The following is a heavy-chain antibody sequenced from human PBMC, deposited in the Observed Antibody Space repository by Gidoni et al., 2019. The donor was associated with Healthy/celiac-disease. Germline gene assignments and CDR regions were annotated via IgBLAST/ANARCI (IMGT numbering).Heavy chain of an antibody. V-gene: IGHV3-48*02. CDR2: IRSSSSTI. CDR3: ARDWVTTVTYYYYGMDV. D-gene: IGHD4-17*01. J-gene: IGHJ6*02. CDR1: RFPFSIYR. Sequence: EVQLVESGGGLVQPGGSLRLSCAAARFPFSIYRMNWVRQAPGTGLEWVSYIRSSSSTIYYADSVKGRFTISRDNAKNSLYLQMNSLRDEDTAVYYCARDWVTTVTYYYYGMDVWGQGTTVTVSS.